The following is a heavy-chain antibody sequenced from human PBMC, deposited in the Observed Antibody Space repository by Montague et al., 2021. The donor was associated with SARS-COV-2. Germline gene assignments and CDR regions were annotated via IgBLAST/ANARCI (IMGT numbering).Heavy chain of an antibody. V-gene: IGHV4-61*01. Sequence: SETLSLTCTVSGGSISSGNNYWSWIRQPPGKGLEWIGYIFYSGSTYYNPSLKSRVTISLDTSKNQFSLKLTSVTAADTAVYYCARVSLAAAATRSDYWGQGTLVTVSS. CDR3: ARVSLAAAATRSDY. J-gene: IGHJ4*02. CDR1: GGSISSGNNY. CDR2: IFYSGST. D-gene: IGHD6-13*01.